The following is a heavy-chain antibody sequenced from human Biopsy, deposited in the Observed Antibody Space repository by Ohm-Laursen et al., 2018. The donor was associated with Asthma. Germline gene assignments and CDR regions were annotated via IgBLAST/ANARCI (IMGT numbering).Heavy chain of an antibody. J-gene: IGHJ4*02. V-gene: IGHV4-59*03. CDR1: GDSIRRDY. CDR3: AVYSSGGFDY. D-gene: IGHD6-6*01. Sequence: GTLSLTCIVSGDSIRRDYWSWIRQPPGRGLEWVGYIYYSGSTNYNPSLKSRITISVDASKNQFSLKLNSVTAADTAIYYCAVYSSGGFDYWGQGSLVTVSS. CDR2: IYYSGST.